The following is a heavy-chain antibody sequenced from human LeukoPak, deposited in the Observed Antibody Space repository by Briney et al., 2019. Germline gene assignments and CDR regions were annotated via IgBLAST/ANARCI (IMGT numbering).Heavy chain of an antibody. CDR2: ISYDGSNK. V-gene: IGHV3-30-3*01. D-gene: IGHD3-10*01. CDR1: GFTFSSYA. CDR3: ARAGLGYYGSGSYYRGHDAFDI. Sequence: PGGSLRLSCAASGFTFSSYAMHWVRQAPGKGLEWVAVISYDGSNKYYADSVKGRFTIPRDNSKNTLYLQMNSLRAEDTAVYYCARAGLGYYGSGSYYRGHDAFDIWGQGTMVTVSS. J-gene: IGHJ3*02.